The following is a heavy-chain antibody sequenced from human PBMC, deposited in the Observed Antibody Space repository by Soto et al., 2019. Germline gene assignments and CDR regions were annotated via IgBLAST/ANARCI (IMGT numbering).Heavy chain of an antibody. CDR2: IWYDGSNK. CDR3: ARDRRVPFYYSYYMDV. J-gene: IGHJ6*03. Sequence: PGGSLRLSCAASGFTFSSYGMHWVRQAPGKGLEWVAVIWYDGSNKYYADSVKGRFTISRDNSKNTLYLQMNSLRAEDTAVYYCARDRRVPFYYSYYMDVWAKGPRSQAP. CDR1: GFTFSSYG. V-gene: IGHV3-33*01.